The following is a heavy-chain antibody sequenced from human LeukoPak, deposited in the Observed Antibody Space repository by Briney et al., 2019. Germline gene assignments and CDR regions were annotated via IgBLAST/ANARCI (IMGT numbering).Heavy chain of an antibody. V-gene: IGHV4-59*01. CDR2: IYYSGST. J-gene: IGHJ4*02. Sequence: SETLSLTCTVSGGSISGYYWSWIRQPPGKGLEWIGYIYYSGSTNYNPSLKSRVTISVDTSKNQFSLKLSSVTAADTAVYYCARDRRYSSGWHGIDYWGQGTLVTVSS. CDR3: ARDRRYSSGWHGIDY. CDR1: GGSISGYY. D-gene: IGHD6-19*01.